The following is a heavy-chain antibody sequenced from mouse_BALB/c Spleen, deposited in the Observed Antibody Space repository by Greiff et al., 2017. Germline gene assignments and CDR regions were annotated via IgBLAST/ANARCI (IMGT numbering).Heavy chain of an antibody. Sequence: EVQGVESGGGLVQPKGSLKLSCAASGFTFNTYAMHWVCQAPGKGLEWVARIRSKSNNYATYYADSVKDRFTISRDDSQSMLYLQMNNLKTEDTAMYYCVREHGYARGYAMDYWGQGTSVTVSS. J-gene: IGHJ4*01. V-gene: IGHV10-3*03. CDR2: IRSKSNNYAT. CDR1: GFTFNTYA. CDR3: VREHGYARGYAMDY. D-gene: IGHD2-2*01.